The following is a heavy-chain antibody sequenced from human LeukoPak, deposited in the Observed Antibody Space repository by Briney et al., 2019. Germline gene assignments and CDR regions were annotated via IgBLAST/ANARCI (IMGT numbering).Heavy chain of an antibody. CDR3: ARLYGGNSNNYYCDY. V-gene: IGHV4-39*01. J-gene: IGHJ4*02. CDR1: GGSSSSSSSY. D-gene: IGHD4-23*01. Sequence: PSETLSLTSIVPGGSSSSSSSYCGSIRQPPGKGLEWIGSIHDSGSTDYNPSLKSRVTISVDTSKNQFSLKLSSVTAADTAVYYCARLYGGNSNNYYCDYWGQGTLVTVSS. CDR2: IHDSGST.